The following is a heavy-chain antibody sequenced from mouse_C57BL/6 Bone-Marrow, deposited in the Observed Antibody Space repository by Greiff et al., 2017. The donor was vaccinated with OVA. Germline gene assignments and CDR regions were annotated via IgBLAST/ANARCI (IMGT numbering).Heavy chain of an antibody. CDR3: ARLGLHDGYYVMDD. Sequence: QVQLQQSGAELARPGASVKLSCKASGYTFTSYGISWVKQRTGQGLEWIGEIYPRSGNTYYNEKFKGKATLTADKSSSTAYMELRSLTSEDSAVYFCARLGLHDGYYVMDDWGQGTSVTVAS. CDR2: IYPRSGNT. CDR1: GYTFTSYG. J-gene: IGHJ4*01. D-gene: IGHD2-3*01. V-gene: IGHV1-81*01.